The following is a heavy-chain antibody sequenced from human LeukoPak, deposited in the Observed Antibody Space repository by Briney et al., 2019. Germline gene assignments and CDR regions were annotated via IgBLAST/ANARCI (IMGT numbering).Heavy chain of an antibody. J-gene: IGHJ4*02. D-gene: IGHD3-10*01. CDR3: ARGPITMVRGVMRGYFDY. Sequence: SQTLSLTCTGSGGSISSGDYYWSWIRQPPGKGLEWIGYIYYSGSTYYNPSLKSRVTISVDTSKNQFSLKLSSVTAADTAVYYCARGPITMVRGVMRGYFDYWGQGTLVTVSS. CDR1: GGSISSGDYY. CDR2: IYYSGST. V-gene: IGHV4-30-4*01.